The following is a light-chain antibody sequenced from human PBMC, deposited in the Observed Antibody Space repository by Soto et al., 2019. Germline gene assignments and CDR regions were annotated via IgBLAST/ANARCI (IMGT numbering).Light chain of an antibody. CDR3: QTWGTGPWV. CDR1: SGHSSYA. V-gene: IGLV4-69*01. Sequence: QPVLTQSPSASASLGASVKLTCTLSSGHSSYAIAWHQQQPEKGPRYLMKLNSDGSHSKGDGIPDRFSGSSSGDERYLTISSLQSEDEADYYCQTWGTGPWVFGGGTKVTVL. J-gene: IGLJ3*02. CDR2: LNSDGSH.